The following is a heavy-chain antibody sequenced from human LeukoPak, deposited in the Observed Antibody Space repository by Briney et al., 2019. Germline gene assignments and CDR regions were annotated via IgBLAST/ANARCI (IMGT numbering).Heavy chain of an antibody. D-gene: IGHD5-18*01. J-gene: IGHJ4*02. V-gene: IGHV1-8*01. Sequence: ASVKVSCKASGYTFTSYDINWVRQATGQGLEWMGWMNPNSGNTGYAQKFQGRVTMTRNTSISTAYMELSSLRSEDTAVYYCARDHQYSYGPPIGYWGQGTLVTVSS. CDR3: ARDHQYSYGPPIGY. CDR1: GYTFTSYD. CDR2: MNPNSGNT.